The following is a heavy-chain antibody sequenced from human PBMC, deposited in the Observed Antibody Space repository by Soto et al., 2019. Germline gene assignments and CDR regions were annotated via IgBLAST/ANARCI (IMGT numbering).Heavy chain of an antibody. Sequence: QAPGQGLEQTSETLSLTCTVSGGSISSSSYYWGWIRQPPGKGLEWIGSIYYSGTTNYSPSRKSRVTISVDKSKNHFSLKLSSVTAADTAVYYCARRAAAGIDPWGQGTLVTVSS. J-gene: IGHJ5*02. D-gene: IGHD6-13*01. V-gene: IGHV4-39*07. CDR2: IYYSGTT. CDR1: GGSISSSSYY. CDR3: ARRAAAGIDP.